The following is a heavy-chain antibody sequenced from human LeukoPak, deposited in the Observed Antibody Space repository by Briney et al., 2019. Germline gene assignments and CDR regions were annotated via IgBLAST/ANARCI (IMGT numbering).Heavy chain of an antibody. CDR1: GYTFTSYG. V-gene: IGHV1-18*01. CDR2: ISAYNGNT. Sequence: ASVKVSCKASGYTFTSYGISWVRQAPGQGLEWMGWISAYNGNTNYAQKLQGRVTMTTDTSTSTAYMELRSLRSDDTAVYYCARDKLGDGSGSYYPAGADPADYWGQGTLVTVSS. D-gene: IGHD3-10*01. CDR3: ARDKLGDGSGSYYPAGADPADY. J-gene: IGHJ4*02.